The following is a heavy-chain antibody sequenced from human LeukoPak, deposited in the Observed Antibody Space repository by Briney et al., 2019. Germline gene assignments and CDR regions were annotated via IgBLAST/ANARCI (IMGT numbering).Heavy chain of an antibody. CDR3: ARAQGRGADTSGYYLGSPDY. CDR2: ISSSNSYI. Sequence: PGGSLRLSCAASGFTFSSYGMHWVRQAPGKGLEWVSSISSSNSYIYYADSVKGRFTISRDNAKNSLYLQMNSLRAEDTAVYYCARAQGRGADTSGYYLGSPDYWGQGTLVTVSS. CDR1: GFTFSSYG. V-gene: IGHV3-21*01. D-gene: IGHD3-22*01. J-gene: IGHJ4*02.